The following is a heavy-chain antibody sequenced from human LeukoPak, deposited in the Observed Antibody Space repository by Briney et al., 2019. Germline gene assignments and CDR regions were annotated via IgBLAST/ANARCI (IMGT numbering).Heavy chain of an antibody. CDR2: ISYDGSNK. V-gene: IGHV3-30*18. D-gene: IGHD1-20*01. CDR1: GFTFSSYG. CDR3: AKSITGTTRDDAFDI. Sequence: AGGSLRLSCAASGFTFSSYGMHWVRQAPGKGLEWVAVISYDGSNKYYADSVKGRFTISRDNSKNTLYLQMNSLRAEDTAVYYCAKSITGTTRDDAFDIWGQGTMVTVSS. J-gene: IGHJ3*02.